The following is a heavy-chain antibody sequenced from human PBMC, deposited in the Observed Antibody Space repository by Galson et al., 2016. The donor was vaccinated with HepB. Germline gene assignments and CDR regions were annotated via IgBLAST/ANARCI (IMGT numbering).Heavy chain of an antibody. Sequence: SLRLSCAASGFTFSSYAMSWVRQAPGKGLEWVSAISGRGGSTYYADSVKGRFTISRDNSKNTLYLQMNSLRAEDTAVYYCAKHPPAYYDFWCGSLTTWWGQGTLVTVAS. CDR1: GFTFSSYA. V-gene: IGHV3-23*01. CDR3: AKHPPAYYDFWCGSLTTW. CDR2: ISGRGGST. J-gene: IGHJ4*02. D-gene: IGHD3-3*01.